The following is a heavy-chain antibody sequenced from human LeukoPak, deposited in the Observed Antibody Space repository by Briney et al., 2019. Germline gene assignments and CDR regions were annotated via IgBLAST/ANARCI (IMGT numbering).Heavy chain of an antibody. V-gene: IGHV3-66*01. D-gene: IGHD3-22*01. CDR3: AGADRWLLFDY. CDR2: VLSGGRT. CDR1: GFSVSGNY. Sequence: GGSLRLSCVASGFSVSGNYMSWVRQAPGKGLAWVSVVLSGGRTYYADSVKGRFTISRDNSKNILYLQMNGLRAEDTAMYYCAGADRWLLFDYWGQGTLVTVSS. J-gene: IGHJ4*02.